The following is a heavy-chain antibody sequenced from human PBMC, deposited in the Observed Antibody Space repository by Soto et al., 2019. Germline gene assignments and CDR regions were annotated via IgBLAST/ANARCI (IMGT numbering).Heavy chain of an antibody. CDR2: ITGSGRDT. Sequence: PGWSLRLSCAASGFTFRNNVLSWVRQAPGKGLDWVSGITGSGRDTYYADSVKGRFTISRGNSKNMVFLQMNSLRAEDTALYYCAKNGLDNSPSAIDSWGPGTLVTVSS. CDR3: AKNGLDNSPSAIDS. CDR1: GFTFRNNV. D-gene: IGHD2-8*01. V-gene: IGHV3-23*01. J-gene: IGHJ4*02.